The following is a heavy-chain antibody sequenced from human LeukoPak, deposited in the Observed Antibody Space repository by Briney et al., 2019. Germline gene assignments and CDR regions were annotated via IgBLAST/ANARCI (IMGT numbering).Heavy chain of an antibody. CDR3: ASSARGSYRYYYYYMDV. CDR2: IIPIFGTA. Sequence: SVKVSCKASGGTFSSYAIGWVRQAPGQGLEWMGGIIPIFGTANYAQKFQGRVTITADESTSTAYMELSSLRSEDTAVYYCASSARGSYRYYYYYMDVWGKGTTVTISS. D-gene: IGHD3-16*02. CDR1: GGTFSSYA. J-gene: IGHJ6*03. V-gene: IGHV1-69*01.